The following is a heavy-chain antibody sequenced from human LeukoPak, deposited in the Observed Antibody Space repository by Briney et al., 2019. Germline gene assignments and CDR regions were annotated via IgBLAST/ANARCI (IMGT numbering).Heavy chain of an antibody. CDR2: IYSGGST. V-gene: IGHV3-66*01. D-gene: IGHD5-18*01. Sequence: GGSLRLSCAASGFTVSSNYMSWVRQAPGKGLEWVSVIYSGGSTYYADSVKGRFTISRDNSKNTLYLQMNSLRAEDTAVYYCARERSSYGPDAFDIWGQGTMVTVSS. CDR3: ARERSSYGPDAFDI. CDR1: GFTVSSNY. J-gene: IGHJ3*02.